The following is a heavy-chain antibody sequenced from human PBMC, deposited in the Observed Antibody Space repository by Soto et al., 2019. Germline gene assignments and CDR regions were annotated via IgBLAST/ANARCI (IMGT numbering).Heavy chain of an antibody. V-gene: IGHV4-59*08. CDR3: ARYYDFWTGLDY. J-gene: IGHJ4*02. D-gene: IGHD3-3*01. CDR2: MHHSGTA. Sequence: LTYSVSGGTVTNHYWSWILKPPEKGLEWIGYMHHSGTANYNPSLKSRVTISVDTSKNQFSLRLNSVTAADTALYYRARYYDFWTGLDYWGQGTLVTVSS. CDR1: GGTVTNHY.